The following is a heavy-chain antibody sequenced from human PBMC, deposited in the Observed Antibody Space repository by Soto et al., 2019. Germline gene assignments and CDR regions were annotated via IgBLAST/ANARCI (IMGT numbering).Heavy chain of an antibody. J-gene: IGHJ4*02. CDR3: AKVSRKGSAIDFDY. CDR2: VNANNGDT. Sequence: QVQLVQSGAELKKPGASVKVSCKASGYTFSNYDMNWVRQATGQGPEWIGWVNANNGDTGYAQKFQGRVILTTDISTTTAYMELTSLRSEDTAIYYCAKVSRKGSAIDFDYWGQGTQITVSS. CDR1: GYTFSNYD. D-gene: IGHD3-10*01. V-gene: IGHV1-8*01.